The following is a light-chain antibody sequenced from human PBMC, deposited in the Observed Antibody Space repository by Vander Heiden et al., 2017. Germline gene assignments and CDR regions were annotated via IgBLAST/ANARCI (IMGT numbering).Light chain of an antibody. V-gene: IGLV1-47*01. CDR2: TNN. J-gene: IGLJ3*02. CDR3: AAWDDSLSGWV. CDR1: SSNIGNNY. Sequence: QSVLTQPPSASGTPGQRVIIPCSGSSSNIGNNYVHWYQQFPGTAPKLLIYTNNQRPSGVPDRFSGSKSGTSASLAISGLRSEDEADYYCAAWDDSLSGWVFGGGTKLTVL.